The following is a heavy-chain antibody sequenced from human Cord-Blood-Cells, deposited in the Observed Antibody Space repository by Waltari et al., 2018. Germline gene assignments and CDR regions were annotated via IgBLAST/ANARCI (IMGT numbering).Heavy chain of an antibody. J-gene: IGHJ1*01. D-gene: IGHD4-17*01. V-gene: IGHV1-46*01. CDR3: AREGDYGGNSGEYFQH. CDR1: GYTFTSYY. CDR2: NNPSVGST. Sequence: QVQLVQSGAEVKKPGASVKVSCKASGYTFTSYYMHWVRQAPGQGLEWMEVNNPSVGSTSYEKKFQSRGTMTSDTSTGTVYMELSSLRSEHTAVYYCAREGDYGGNSGEYFQHWGQGTLVTVSS.